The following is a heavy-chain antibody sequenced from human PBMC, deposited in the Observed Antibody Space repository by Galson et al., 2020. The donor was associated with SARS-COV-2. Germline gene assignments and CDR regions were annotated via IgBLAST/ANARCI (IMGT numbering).Heavy chain of an antibody. CDR1: GFTFDDYA. CDR2: ISWNSGSI. J-gene: IGHJ4*02. Sequence: GGSLRLSCAASGFTFDDYAMHWVRQAPGKGLEWVSGISWNSGSIGYADSVKGRFTISRDNAKNSLYLQMNSLRPEDTAMYYCAKGPNSYSSAWFVIDYGGQGTLVTVSS. V-gene: IGHV3-9*01. CDR3: AKGPNSYSSAWFVIDY. D-gene: IGHD6-19*01.